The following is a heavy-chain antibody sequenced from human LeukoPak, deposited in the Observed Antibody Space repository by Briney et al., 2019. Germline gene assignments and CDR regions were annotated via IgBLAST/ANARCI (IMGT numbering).Heavy chain of an antibody. D-gene: IGHD4-17*01. CDR3: ARDQDDYGDYVWFDP. V-gene: IGHV4-59*01. CDR1: GASIRNYY. CDR2: IYNSGST. J-gene: IGHJ5*02. Sequence: KPSETLSLICTVSGASIRNYYWSWIRQPPGKGLEWIGYIYNSGSTNYNPSLKSRVTISVDTSKNQFSLRLRSVTAADTAMYYCARDQDDYGDYVWFDPWGQGTLVTVSS.